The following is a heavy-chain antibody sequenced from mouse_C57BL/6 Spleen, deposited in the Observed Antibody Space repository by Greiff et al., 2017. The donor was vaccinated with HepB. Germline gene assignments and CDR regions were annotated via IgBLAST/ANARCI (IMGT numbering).Heavy chain of an antibody. CDR3: ARDDNSYAMYY. CDR1: GYTFTSYW. V-gene: IGHV1-55*01. CDR2: IYPGSGST. J-gene: IGHJ4*01. Sequence: QVQLQQPGAALVKPGASVQMSCKASGYTFTSYWITWVKPRPGQGLDWIGDIYPGSGSTNYNEKFKSKGTLTVDTSSSTAYMQLSSLTSEDSAVYYCARDDNSYAMYYWGQGTSVTVAS. D-gene: IGHD2-1*01.